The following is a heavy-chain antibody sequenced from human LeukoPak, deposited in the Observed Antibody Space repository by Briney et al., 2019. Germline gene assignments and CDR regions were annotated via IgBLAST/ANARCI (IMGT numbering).Heavy chain of an antibody. CDR1: GYTFTSYG. Sequence: ASVKVSCKASGYTFTSYGISWVRQAPGQGLEWMGWNSAYNGNTNYAQKFQGRVTMTTETSTSTAYMELRSLRSDDTAVYYCARARGYYDSSGYYQTSHFDYWGQGTLVTVSS. V-gene: IGHV1-18*01. D-gene: IGHD3-22*01. CDR3: ARARGYYDSSGYYQTSHFDY. J-gene: IGHJ4*02. CDR2: NSAYNGNT.